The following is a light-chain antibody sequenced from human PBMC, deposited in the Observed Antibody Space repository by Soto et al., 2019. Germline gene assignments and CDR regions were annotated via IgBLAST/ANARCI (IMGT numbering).Light chain of an antibody. CDR3: QQYNSYPYT. CDR2: KAS. CDR1: QSISSW. V-gene: IGKV1-5*03. Sequence: DIQMTQSPSTLSASVGDRDTITCRASQSISSWLAWYQQKPGKAPKLLIYKASSLESGVPSRFSGSGSGTEFTLTISSLQPDDFATYYCQQYNSYPYTFGQGTKLEIK. J-gene: IGKJ2*01.